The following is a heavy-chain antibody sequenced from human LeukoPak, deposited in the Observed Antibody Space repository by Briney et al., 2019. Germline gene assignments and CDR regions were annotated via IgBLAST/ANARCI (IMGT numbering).Heavy chain of an antibody. CDR3: AKDQINYYYYGMDV. Sequence: GGALRLSCAASGFSLSNYPMQWGRQAPGKRREGVATISYEGSSRYSAATVKGRITIYRDNSQNTLYLQMNRLRAEDRAVYYCAKDQINYYYYGMDVWGQGTTVTVSS. CDR2: ISYEGSSR. V-gene: IGHV3-30*04. CDR1: GFSLSNYP. J-gene: IGHJ6*02.